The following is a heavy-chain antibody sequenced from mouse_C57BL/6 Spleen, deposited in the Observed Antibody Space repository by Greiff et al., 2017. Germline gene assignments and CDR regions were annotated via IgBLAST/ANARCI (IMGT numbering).Heavy chain of an antibody. D-gene: IGHD2-4*01. CDR2: IDPETGGT. Sequence: QVTLKVSGAELVRPGASVTLSCKASGYTFTDYEMHWVKQTPVHGLEWIGAIDPETGGTAYNQKFKGKAILTADKSSSTAYMELRSLTSEDSAVYYCTRSIYYDYDSYYAMDYWGQGTSVTVSS. V-gene: IGHV1-15*01. CDR3: TRSIYYDYDSYYAMDY. CDR1: GYTFTDYE. J-gene: IGHJ4*01.